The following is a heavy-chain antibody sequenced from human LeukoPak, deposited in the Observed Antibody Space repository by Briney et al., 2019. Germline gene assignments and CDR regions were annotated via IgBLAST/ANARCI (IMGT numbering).Heavy chain of an antibody. Sequence: ASVKVSCKASGYTFISYYMHWVRQAPGQGLEWMGIINPSGGSTSYAQKLQGRVTMTTDTSTTTAYMELRSLRSDDTAVYYCARDINGYYYDSHGYYPTDLWGQGTLVTVSS. J-gene: IGHJ5*02. CDR1: GYTFISYY. D-gene: IGHD3-22*01. CDR2: INPSGGST. V-gene: IGHV1-46*01. CDR3: ARDINGYYYDSHGYYPTDL.